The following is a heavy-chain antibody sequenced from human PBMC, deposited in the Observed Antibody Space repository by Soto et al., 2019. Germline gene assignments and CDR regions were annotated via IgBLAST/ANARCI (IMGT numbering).Heavy chain of an antibody. V-gene: IGHV3-23*01. Sequence: GGALRLSCAASGLTFSSYAMIWVRQAPGKGPEWVSLVDSSGRTYYTDSVKGRFTVSRDNSENTVYLQMNSLRAEDTAVYYCAKWLRSGSYYCDYWGQGTLVTVSS. CDR2: VDSSGRT. CDR1: GLTFSSYA. CDR3: AKWLRSGSYYCDY. D-gene: IGHD1-26*01. J-gene: IGHJ4*02.